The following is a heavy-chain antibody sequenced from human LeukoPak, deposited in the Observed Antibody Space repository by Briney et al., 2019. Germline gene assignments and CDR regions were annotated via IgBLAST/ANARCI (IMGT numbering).Heavy chain of an antibody. V-gene: IGHV3-11*06. CDR2: ISSSSSYT. CDR1: GFTFSDYY. Sequence: GGSLRLSCAASGFTFSDYYMSWIRQAPGKGLEWVSYISSSSSYTNYADSVKGRFTISRDNAKNTLYLQMNSLRAEDTAVYYCARDGYCSSTSCYYFDYWGQGTLVTVSS. D-gene: IGHD2-2*01. J-gene: IGHJ4*02. CDR3: ARDGYCSSTSCYYFDY.